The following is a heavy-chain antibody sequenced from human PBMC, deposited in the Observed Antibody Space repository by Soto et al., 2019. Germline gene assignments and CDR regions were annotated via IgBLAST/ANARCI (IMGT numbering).Heavy chain of an antibody. V-gene: IGHV4-30-2*01. CDR2: IYHSGST. J-gene: IGHJ4*02. D-gene: IGHD5-12*01. Sequence: PSETLSLTCAVPGGSISSGGYSWSWIRQPPGKGLEWIGYIYHSGSTYYNPSLKSRVTISVDRSKNQFSLKLNSVTAADTAVYYCAAGGGLPRYYWGQGTLVTVSS. CDR1: GGSISSGGYS. CDR3: AAGGGLPRYY.